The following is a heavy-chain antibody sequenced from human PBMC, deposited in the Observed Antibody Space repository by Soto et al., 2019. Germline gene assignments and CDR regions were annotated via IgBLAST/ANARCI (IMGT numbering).Heavy chain of an antibody. CDR1: GYSFTTYY. J-gene: IGHJ3*02. CDR3: ASSGVVVTRNDAFDI. Sequence: GESLKISCEGSGYSFTTYYMHWVRQAPGQGLEWMGWINPNSGGTNYAQKFQGWVTMTRDTSISTAYMELSRLRSDDTAVYYCASSGVVVTRNDAFDIWGQGTMVTVSS. D-gene: IGHD2-21*02. CDR2: INPNSGGT. V-gene: IGHV1-2*04.